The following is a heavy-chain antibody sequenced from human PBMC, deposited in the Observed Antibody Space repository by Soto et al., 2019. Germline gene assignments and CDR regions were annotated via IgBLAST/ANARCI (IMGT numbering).Heavy chain of an antibody. V-gene: IGHV3-9*01. Sequence: EVQLVESGGGLVQPGRSLRLSCAASGFSFDDYAMHWVRQAPGKGLEWVSGISWNGGKIGYADSVKGRFTISRDNAKNSLYLQMNSLRDEDTALYYCAKVPGWFDPWGQGTLVTVSS. CDR2: ISWNGGKI. J-gene: IGHJ5*02. CDR1: GFSFDDYA. CDR3: AKVPGWFDP. D-gene: IGHD3-10*01.